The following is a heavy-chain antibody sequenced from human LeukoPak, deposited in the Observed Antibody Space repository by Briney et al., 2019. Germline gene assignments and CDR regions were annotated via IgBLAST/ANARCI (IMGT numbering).Heavy chain of an antibody. CDR3: AKDQTMVRGVVFDY. Sequence: GGSLRLSCAASGFTFSSYEMNWVRQAPGKGLEWVSYISSSGSTIYYADSVKGRFTISRDNAKNSLYLQMNSLRAEDTAVYYCAKDQTMVRGVVFDYWGQGTLVTVSS. CDR1: GFTFSSYE. CDR2: ISSSGSTI. D-gene: IGHD3-10*01. J-gene: IGHJ4*02. V-gene: IGHV3-48*03.